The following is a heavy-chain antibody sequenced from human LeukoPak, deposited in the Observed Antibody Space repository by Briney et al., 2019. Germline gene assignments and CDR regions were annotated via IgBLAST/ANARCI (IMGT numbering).Heavy chain of an antibody. CDR3: VKGGQRYDFWRFDY. V-gene: IGHV3-23*01. Sequence: GGSLRLSCVASGFTFSTYAMSWVRQAPGKGLEWVSSISGSGGSTYYAEFVKGRSTISRDNSKNTLYLQMNSLRAEDTAVYYCVKGGQRYDFWRFDYWGQGTLVTVSS. D-gene: IGHD3-3*01. J-gene: IGHJ4*02. CDR1: GFTFSTYA. CDR2: ISGSGGST.